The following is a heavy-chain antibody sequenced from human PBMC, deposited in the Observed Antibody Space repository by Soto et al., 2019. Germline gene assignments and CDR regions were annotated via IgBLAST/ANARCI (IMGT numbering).Heavy chain of an antibody. D-gene: IGHD3-3*01. CDR1: GGSISSSSYY. CDR3: ARSPIFGVVIIDY. CDR2: IYYSGST. Sequence: SETLSLTCTVSGGSISSSSYYWGWIRQPPGKGLEWIGSIYYSGSTYYNPSLKSRVTISVDTSKNQFSLKLSSVTAADTAVYYCARSPIFGVVIIDYWGQGTLVTVSS. J-gene: IGHJ4*02. V-gene: IGHV4-39*01.